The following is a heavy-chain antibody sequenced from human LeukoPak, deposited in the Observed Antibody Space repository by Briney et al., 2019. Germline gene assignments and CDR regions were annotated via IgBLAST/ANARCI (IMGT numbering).Heavy chain of an antibody. CDR3: AKDAGYDFWSGYYFDY. CDR1: GFTFSSYA. J-gene: IGHJ4*02. Sequence: GSLRLSCAASGFTFSSYAMSWVRQAPGKGLEWVSAISGSGGSTYYADSVKGRFTISRDNSKNTLYLQMNSLRAEDTAVYYCAKDAGYDFWSGYYFDYWGQGTLVTVSS. V-gene: IGHV3-23*01. D-gene: IGHD3-3*01. CDR2: ISGSGGST.